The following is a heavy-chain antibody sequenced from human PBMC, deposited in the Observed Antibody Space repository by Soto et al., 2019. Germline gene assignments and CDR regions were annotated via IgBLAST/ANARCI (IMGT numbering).Heavy chain of an antibody. CDR3: ARVIAVAGPTRGVLDY. V-gene: IGHV4-59*01. Sequence: SETLSLTCTVSGGSISSYYWSWIRQPPGKGLEWIGYIYYSRSTNYNPSLKSRVTISVDTSKNQFSLKLSSVTAADTAVYYCARVIAVAGPTRGVLDYWGQGTLVTVSS. CDR2: IYYSRST. J-gene: IGHJ4*02. D-gene: IGHD6-19*01. CDR1: GGSISSYY.